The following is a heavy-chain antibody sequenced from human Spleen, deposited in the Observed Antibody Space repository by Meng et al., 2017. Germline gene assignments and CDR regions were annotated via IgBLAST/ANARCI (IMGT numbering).Heavy chain of an antibody. CDR1: GYTFTAYW. J-gene: IGHJ4*02. D-gene: IGHD6-13*01. CDR3: VRDEDISAAGKLFGDY. V-gene: IGHV1-2*06. Sequence: VQLVHAGAEVKNPGAPVKVSCKPSGYTFTAYWLHWVRQAPGQGLEWMGRIDPGTGGTQYAQNFQGRVTMTRDTSISTTYMELSRLRSDDTAVYYCVRDEDISAAGKLFGDYWGQGTLVTVSS. CDR2: IDPGTGGT.